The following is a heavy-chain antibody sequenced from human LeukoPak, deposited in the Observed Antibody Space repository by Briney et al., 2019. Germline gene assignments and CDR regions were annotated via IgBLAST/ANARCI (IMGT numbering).Heavy chain of an antibody. J-gene: IGHJ6*03. CDR1: GYSFTDYF. CDR3: ARAGLRDYYYYYYMDV. CDR2: INPNSGGT. V-gene: IGHV1-2*02. Sequence: ASVKVSCKASGYSFTDYFIHWVRQAPGQGLEWMGWINPNSGGTNYAQKFQGRVTMTRDTSISTAYMELTSLTSDDTAVYFCARAGLRDYYYYYYMDVWGKGTTVTVSS.